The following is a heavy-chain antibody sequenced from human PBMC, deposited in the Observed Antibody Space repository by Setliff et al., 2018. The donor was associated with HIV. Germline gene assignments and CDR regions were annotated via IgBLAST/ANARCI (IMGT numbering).Heavy chain of an antibody. CDR2: INHSGRT. Sequence: PSETLSLTCAVYGESFSGYDWTWIRQPPGEGLEWIGEINHSGRTSYSPSLKSRVTISVDTSKNQFSLRLNSVTAADTAVYYCARDRYRYEHYYDTSGYYDNWGQGTLVTVSS. CDR3: ARDRYRYEHYYDTSGYYDN. J-gene: IGHJ4*02. V-gene: IGHV4-34*01. D-gene: IGHD3-22*01. CDR1: GESFSGYD.